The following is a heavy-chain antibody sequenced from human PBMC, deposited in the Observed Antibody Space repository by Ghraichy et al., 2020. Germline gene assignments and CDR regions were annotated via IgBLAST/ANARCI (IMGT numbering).Heavy chain of an antibody. CDR2: ISSSGSTI. D-gene: IGHD6-19*01. V-gene: IGHV3-48*03. CDR3: ARGYSSGWSRGDAFDI. Sequence: GSLRLSCAASGFTFSSYEMNWVRQAPGKGLEWVSYISSSGSTIYYADSVKGRFTISRDNAKNSLYLQMNSLRAEDTAVYYCARGYSSGWSRGDAFDIWGQGTMVTVSS. CDR1: GFTFSSYE. J-gene: IGHJ3*02.